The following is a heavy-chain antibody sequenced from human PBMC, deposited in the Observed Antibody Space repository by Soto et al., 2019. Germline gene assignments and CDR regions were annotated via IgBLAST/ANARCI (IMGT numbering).Heavy chain of an antibody. CDR3: ARSIVVVTALDY. J-gene: IGHJ4*02. V-gene: IGHV1-3*05. CDR2: INAGNGNT. CDR1: GYTFTSYA. Sequence: QVQLVQSGAEEKKPGASVKVSCKASGYTFTSYAMHWVRQAPGQRLEWMGWINAGNGNTKYSQKFQGRVTIARYXSASTAYMELSSLRSEDTAVYYCARSIVVVTALDYWGQGTLVTVSS. D-gene: IGHD2-21*02.